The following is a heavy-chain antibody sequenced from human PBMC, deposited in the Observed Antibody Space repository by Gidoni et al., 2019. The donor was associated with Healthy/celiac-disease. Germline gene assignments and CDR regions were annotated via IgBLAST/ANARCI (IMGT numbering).Heavy chain of an antibody. J-gene: IGHJ4*02. V-gene: IGHV3-23*01. CDR2: ISGSVGST. Sequence: EVQLLESGGGLVQPGGYLSLCCSHSGVSFSSYAMSWVRRAHGKGLEWVSAISGSVGSTYYADSVKGRFTISRDNSKNTLYLQMNSLRAEDTAVYYCAKDTRIAAAGNDYWGQGTLVTVSS. D-gene: IGHD6-13*01. CDR3: AKDTRIAAAGNDY. CDR1: GVSFSSYA.